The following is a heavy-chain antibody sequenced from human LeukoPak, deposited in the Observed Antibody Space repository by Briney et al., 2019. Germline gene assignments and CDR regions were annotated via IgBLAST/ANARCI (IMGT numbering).Heavy chain of an antibody. J-gene: IGHJ4*02. CDR1: GGTFSSYA. D-gene: IGHD2-8*01. CDR2: IIPIFGTA. Sequence: SVRVSCKASGGTFSSYAISWVRQAPGQGLEWMGGIIPIFGTANYAQKLQGRVTITTDESTSTAYMELSSLRSEDTAVYYCATHQGYCTNGVCQLDYWGQGTLVTVSS. CDR3: ATHQGYCTNGVCQLDY. V-gene: IGHV1-69*05.